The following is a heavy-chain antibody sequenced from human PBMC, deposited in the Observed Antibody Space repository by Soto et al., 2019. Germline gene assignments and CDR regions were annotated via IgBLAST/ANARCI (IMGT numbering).Heavy chain of an antibody. CDR1: GFTFSSYG. J-gene: IGHJ5*02. V-gene: IGHV3-33*01. Sequence: QVQLVESGGEVVQPGRSLRLSCAASGFTFSSYGMHGGRQAPGKGLEWVAVIWYDGSNKYYADSVKGRVTISRDNSKNTLYLQMNSRRAEDTAVYYCARDGGYYDFWSGTPLNWFDPWGQGTLVTVS. CDR3: ARDGGYYDFWSGTPLNWFDP. CDR2: IWYDGSNK. D-gene: IGHD3-3*01.